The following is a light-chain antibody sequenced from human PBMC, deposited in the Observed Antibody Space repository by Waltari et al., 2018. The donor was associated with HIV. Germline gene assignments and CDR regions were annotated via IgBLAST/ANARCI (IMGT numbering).Light chain of an antibody. CDR3: SSYSARGFVV. J-gene: IGLJ3*02. CDR1: TSDLSDFNF. CDR2: EVY. Sequence: HSALTPPASVSGSPGQSITISCTGPTSDLSDFNFVSWYQQSPGRAPQLIIFEVYSRPSGISDRFSGSKSGVTASLTSSALRAEDEADYFCSSYSARGFVVFGGGTKVTVL. V-gene: IGLV2-14*01.